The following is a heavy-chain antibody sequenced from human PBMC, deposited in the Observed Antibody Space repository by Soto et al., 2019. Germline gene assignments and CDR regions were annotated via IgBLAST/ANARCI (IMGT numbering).Heavy chain of an antibody. Sequence: ASVKVSCKASGYTFTSYCISWVRQAPGQGLEWMGWISAYNGNTNYAQKLQGRVTMTTDTSTSTAYMELRSLRSDDTAVYYCASINMVRGVIIDLDYWGQGTLVTVSS. D-gene: IGHD3-10*01. CDR1: GYTFTSYC. V-gene: IGHV1-18*04. CDR2: ISAYNGNT. CDR3: ASINMVRGVIIDLDY. J-gene: IGHJ4*02.